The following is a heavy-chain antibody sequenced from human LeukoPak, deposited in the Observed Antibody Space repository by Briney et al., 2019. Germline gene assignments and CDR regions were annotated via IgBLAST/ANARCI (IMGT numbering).Heavy chain of an antibody. J-gene: IGHJ4*02. D-gene: IGHD3-22*01. Sequence: GGSLRLSCAASGFTFSSYSMNWVRQAPGKGLEWVSSISSSSSYIYYADSVKGRFTISRDNAKNSLYLQMNSLRAEDTAVYYCARKRVYYDSSGYYDYWGQGTLVTVPS. CDR2: ISSSSSYI. CDR3: ARKRVYYDSSGYYDY. CDR1: GFTFSSYS. V-gene: IGHV3-21*01.